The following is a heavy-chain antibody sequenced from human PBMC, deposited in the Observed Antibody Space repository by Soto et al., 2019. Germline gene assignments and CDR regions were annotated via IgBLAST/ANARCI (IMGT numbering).Heavy chain of an antibody. Sequence: EVQLVESGGGLVKPGGSLRLSCAASGFTFSTCSMNWVRQAPGKGLEWVAAISSSSSHTYYTDSVKGRSTISRDNAKNSLFLQVNSLRAEDTAVYYCAKDRSGSYPPGDGMDVWGQGTTVTVSS. D-gene: IGHD3-10*01. V-gene: IGHV3-21*06. CDR3: AKDRSGSYPPGDGMDV. CDR2: ISSSSSHT. CDR1: GFTFSTCS. J-gene: IGHJ6*02.